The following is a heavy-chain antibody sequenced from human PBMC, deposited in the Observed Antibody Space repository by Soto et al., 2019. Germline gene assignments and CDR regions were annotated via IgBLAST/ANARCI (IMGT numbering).Heavy chain of an antibody. Sequence: QVQLVQSGAEVKKPGSSVKVSCKASGGTFSSYAISWVRQAPVQGLEWMGGIIPIFGTANYAQKFQGRVTITADESTSTAYMALSSLRSEDTAVYYCARNHDYGDNMYYFDYWGQGTLVTVSS. CDR1: GGTFSSYA. CDR3: ARNHDYGDNMYYFDY. V-gene: IGHV1-69*01. D-gene: IGHD4-17*01. J-gene: IGHJ4*02. CDR2: IIPIFGTA.